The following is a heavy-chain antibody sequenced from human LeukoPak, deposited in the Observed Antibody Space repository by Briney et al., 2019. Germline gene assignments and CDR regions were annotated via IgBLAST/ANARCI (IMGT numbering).Heavy chain of an antibody. D-gene: IGHD5-18*01. CDR1: DGSISSYY. Sequence: PSETLSLTCTVSDGSISSYYWSWIRQPPGKGLEWIGYIYYSGSTNYNPSLKSRVTISVDTSKNQFSLKLSSVTAADTAVYYCSGKGYSYGYLDYWGQGTLVTVSS. V-gene: IGHV4-59*01. CDR2: IYYSGST. J-gene: IGHJ4*02. CDR3: SGKGYSYGYLDY.